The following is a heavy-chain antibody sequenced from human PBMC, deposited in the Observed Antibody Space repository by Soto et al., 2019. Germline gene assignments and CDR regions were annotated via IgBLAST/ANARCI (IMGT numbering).Heavy chain of an antibody. CDR3: ARLIGNSWLDS. J-gene: IGHJ5*01. CDR1: GDNVSTNSAT. D-gene: IGHD2-8*01. CDR2: TYYRSKWDY. Sequence: SQTLSLTCASSGDNVSTNSATWDWIRQSPSRGLEWLGRTYYRSKWDYDYAASVKGRININPDTSNNQVSLHLDSVTPDDTAVYYCARLIGNSWLDSWGQGTLVTVSS. V-gene: IGHV6-1*01.